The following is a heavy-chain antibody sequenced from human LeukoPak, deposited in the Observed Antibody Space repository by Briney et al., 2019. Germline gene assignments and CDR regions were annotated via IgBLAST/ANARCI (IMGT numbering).Heavy chain of an antibody. CDR3: ARGRITIFGVVIKPQGSDAFDI. CDR2: IIPSFGTA. Sequence: SVKVSCKASGGTFSSYAISWVRQAPGQELEGMGEIIPSFGTANYAQKFQGRGTITADEFTTAADIELSGLRSEDKAVYYCARGRITIFGVVIKPQGSDAFDIWGQGTMVTVSS. V-gene: IGHV1-69*13. D-gene: IGHD3-3*01. J-gene: IGHJ3*02. CDR1: GGTFSSYA.